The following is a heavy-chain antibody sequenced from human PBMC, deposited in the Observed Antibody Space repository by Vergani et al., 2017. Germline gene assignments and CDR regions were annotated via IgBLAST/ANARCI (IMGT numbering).Heavy chain of an antibody. CDR1: GFSFSSHA. J-gene: IGHJ6*03. Sequence: QVQLAESGGGRVQPGRSLRLSCAASGFSFSSHAIHWVRQAPGKGLEWVAVISNDGSKQYYADSVKGRFTISRDNSKNTLDLQINSLRTQDTAVYYCAKAGSVTSGSLQYNFYMDVWGKGTTVTVS. CDR3: AKAGSVTSGSLQYNFYMDV. D-gene: IGHD3-10*01. CDR2: ISNDGSKQ. V-gene: IGHV3-30*18.